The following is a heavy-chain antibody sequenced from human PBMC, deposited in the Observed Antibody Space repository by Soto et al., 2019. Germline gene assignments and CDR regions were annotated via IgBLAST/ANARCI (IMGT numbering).Heavy chain of an antibody. CDR2: IIPIFGTA. Sequence: SVKVSCKASGGTFSSYAISWVRQAPGQGLEWMGGIIPIFGTANYAQKFQGRVTITADESTSTAYMELSSLRSEDTAVYYCARVGFSGSYYYYGMDVWGQGTTVTVSS. D-gene: IGHD1-26*01. CDR1: GGTFSSYA. CDR3: ARVGFSGSYYYYGMDV. V-gene: IGHV1-69*13. J-gene: IGHJ6*02.